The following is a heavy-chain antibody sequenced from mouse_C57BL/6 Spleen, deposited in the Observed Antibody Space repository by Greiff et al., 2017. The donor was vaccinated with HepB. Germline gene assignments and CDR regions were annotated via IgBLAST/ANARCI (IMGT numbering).Heavy chain of an antibody. Sequence: VQLQQSGPELVKPGASVKISCKASGYAFSSSWMNWVKQRPGKGLEWIGRIYPGDGDTNYNGKFKGKATLTADKSSSTAYMQLSSLTSEDSAVYFCAREATPSQVSAWLAYWGQGTLVTVSA. V-gene: IGHV1-82*01. CDR3: AREATPSQVSAWLAY. CDR1: GYAFSSSW. D-gene: IGHD3-2*02. CDR2: IYPGDGDT. J-gene: IGHJ3*01.